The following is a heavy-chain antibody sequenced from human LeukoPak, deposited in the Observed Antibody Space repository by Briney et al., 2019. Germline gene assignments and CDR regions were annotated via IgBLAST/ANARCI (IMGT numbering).Heavy chain of an antibody. CDR2: ISGSGGRT. J-gene: IGHJ4*02. D-gene: IGHD3-22*01. V-gene: IGHV3-23*01. Sequence: GGSLRLSCAASGFTFNNYAMSWVRQAPGKGLEWVSTISGSGGRTYYADSVKGRFTISRDNSKNTVYLQMNSLRVDDTAVYYCAKAVYYYDSSGYLHFFDYWGQGTLVTVSP. CDR3: AKAVYYYDSSGYLHFFDY. CDR1: GFTFNNYA.